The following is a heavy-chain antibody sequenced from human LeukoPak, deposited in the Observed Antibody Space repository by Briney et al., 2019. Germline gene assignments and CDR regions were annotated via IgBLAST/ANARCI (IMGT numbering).Heavy chain of an antibody. V-gene: IGHV4-39*01. Sequence: SETLSLTCTVSGGSISSSSYYWGWIRQPPGKGLEWIGSIYYSGSTYYNPSLKSRVTISVDPSKNQFSLKLSSVTAADTAVYYCASPSPHCSSTSCPNGGFFDYWGQGTLVTVSS. CDR1: GGSISSSSYY. D-gene: IGHD2-2*01. CDR3: ASPSPHCSSTSCPNGGFFDY. CDR2: IYYSGST. J-gene: IGHJ4*02.